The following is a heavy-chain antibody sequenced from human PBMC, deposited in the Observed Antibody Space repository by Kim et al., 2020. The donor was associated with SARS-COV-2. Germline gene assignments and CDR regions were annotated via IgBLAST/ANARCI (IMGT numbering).Heavy chain of an antibody. V-gene: IGHV3-49*03. CDR2: IRSKAYGGTT. CDR3: TRASYGDSYYFDY. CDR1: GFTFGDYA. D-gene: IGHD4-17*01. Sequence: GGSLRLSCTASGFTFGDYAMSWFRQAPGKGLEWVGFIRSKAYGGTTEYAASVKGRFTISRDDSKSIAYLQMNSLKTEDTAVYYCTRASYGDSYYFDYWGQGTLVTVSS. J-gene: IGHJ4*02.